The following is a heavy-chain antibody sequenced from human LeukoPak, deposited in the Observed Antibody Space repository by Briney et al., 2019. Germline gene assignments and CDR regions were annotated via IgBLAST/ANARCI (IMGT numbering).Heavy chain of an antibody. CDR2: IYPDDSDT. D-gene: IGHD2-8*01. J-gene: IGHJ6*03. Sequence: GESLKISCKGSGYSCTSYWIGWVRQMPGKGLEWMGIIYPDDSDTKYSPSFQGQVTISADKSISTAYLQWSSLKASDTAMYYCARLAFCTNAVCFSNYYYSMDVWGRGTTVTVSS. CDR1: GYSCTSYW. CDR3: ARLAFCTNAVCFSNYYYSMDV. V-gene: IGHV5-51*01.